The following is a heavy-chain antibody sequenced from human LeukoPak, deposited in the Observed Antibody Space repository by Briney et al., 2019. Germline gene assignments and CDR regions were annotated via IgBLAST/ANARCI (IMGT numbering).Heavy chain of an antibody. Sequence: GGSLRLSCAASGFTFSSYAMSWVRQAPGKGLVWVSRINSDGSSTSYADSVKGRFTISRDDAKNSLFLEMTSLRADDTAVYFCARGFCSGGTCYRVTGTFDVWGLGTMVTVSS. CDR1: GFTFSSYA. J-gene: IGHJ3*01. CDR2: INSDGSST. CDR3: ARGFCSGGTCYRVTGTFDV. V-gene: IGHV3-74*01. D-gene: IGHD2-15*01.